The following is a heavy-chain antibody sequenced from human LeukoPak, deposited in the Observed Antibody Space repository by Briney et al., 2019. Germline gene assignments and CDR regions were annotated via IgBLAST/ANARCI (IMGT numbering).Heavy chain of an antibody. CDR1: GFTFSSYA. CDR2: ISYDGSNK. V-gene: IGHV3-30-3*01. D-gene: IGHD3-22*01. CDR3: ARDGDYYDSSALDY. J-gene: IGHJ4*02. Sequence: PGRSLRLSCAASGFTFSSYAMHWVRQAPGKGLEWVAVISYDGSNKYYADSVKGRFTISRDNSKNTLYLQMNSLRAEDTAVYYCARDGDYYDSSALDYWGQGTLVTVSS.